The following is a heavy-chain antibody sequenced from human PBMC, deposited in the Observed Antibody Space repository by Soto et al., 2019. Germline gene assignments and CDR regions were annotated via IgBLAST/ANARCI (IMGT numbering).Heavy chain of an antibody. D-gene: IGHD1-1*01. Sequence: GGSLRLSCAVSGFTFSTYTMHWVRQAPGKGLQWVAVMSDDGSTKYYADSVKGRFTISRDNSKNTLYLQMNSLRAKDTAVYYCERDGGWLQLFDFWGQGTLVTVSS. CDR3: ERDGGWLQLFDF. V-gene: IGHV3-30-3*01. J-gene: IGHJ4*02. CDR1: GFTFSTYT. CDR2: MSDDGSTK.